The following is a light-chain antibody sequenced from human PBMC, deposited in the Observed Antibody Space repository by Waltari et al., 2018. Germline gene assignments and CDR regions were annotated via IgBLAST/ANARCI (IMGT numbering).Light chain of an antibody. CDR1: LPNIGTHY. V-gene: IGLV1-47*01. CDR3: ATRDEGPTVV. CDR2: LTH. J-gene: IGLJ2*01. Sequence: QSVLTQPPSASGTPGQSVTISCSGSLPNIGTHYVYWYQQLPGPAPKLLIYLTHQRPSGVPDRFSASKSGTSASLAISGLRFEDEGDYYCATRDEGPTVVFGGGTKVTVL.